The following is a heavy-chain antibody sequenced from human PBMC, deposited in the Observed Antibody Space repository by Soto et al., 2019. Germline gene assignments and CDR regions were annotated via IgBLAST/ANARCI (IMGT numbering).Heavy chain of an antibody. V-gene: IGHV4-61*05. CDR1: GGSISSSSYY. Sequence: PSETLSLTCTVSGGSISSSSYYWGWIRQPPGKGLEWIGYIYYSGSTNYNPSLKSRVTISVDTSKNQFSLKLSSVTAADTAVYYCARQARQLDPPYYFDYWGQGTLVTVSS. D-gene: IGHD6-6*01. J-gene: IGHJ4*02. CDR2: IYYSGST. CDR3: ARQARQLDPPYYFDY.